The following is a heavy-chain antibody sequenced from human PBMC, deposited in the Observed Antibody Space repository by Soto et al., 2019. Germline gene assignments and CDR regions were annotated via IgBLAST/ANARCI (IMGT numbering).Heavy chain of an antibody. J-gene: IGHJ5*02. Sequence: GGSLRLSCAASGFTFSSYWMHWVRQAPGKGLVWVSRINSDGSSTSYADSVKGRFTISRDNAKNTLYLQMNSLRAEDTAVYYCAREARYGLQYNWFDPWGQGTLVTVSS. CDR3: AREARYGLQYNWFDP. D-gene: IGHD1-20*01. CDR2: INSDGSST. V-gene: IGHV3-74*01. CDR1: GFTFSSYW.